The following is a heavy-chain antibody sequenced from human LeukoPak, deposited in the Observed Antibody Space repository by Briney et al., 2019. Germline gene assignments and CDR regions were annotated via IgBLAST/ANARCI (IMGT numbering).Heavy chain of an antibody. Sequence: SGTLSLTCAVSGGSISSSNWWSWVRQPPGKGLEWIGEIYHSGSTNYNPSLKSRVTISVDKSKNQFSLKLSSVTAADTAVYYCARGDGDYVWGSYRYYYYYYMDVWGKGTTVTISS. V-gene: IGHV4-4*02. CDR3: ARGDGDYVWGSYRYYYYYYMDV. CDR2: IYHSGST. J-gene: IGHJ6*03. CDR1: GGSISSSNW. D-gene: IGHD3-16*02.